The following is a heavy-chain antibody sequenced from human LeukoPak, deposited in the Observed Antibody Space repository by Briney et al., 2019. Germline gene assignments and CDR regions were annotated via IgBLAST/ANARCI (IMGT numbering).Heavy chain of an antibody. Sequence: GGSLRLSCAASGFTFSTYEMNWVRQAPGKGLEWVSYISGSGTSTYYADSVKGRFTISRDNAKNSLYLQMNGLRAEDTAVYYCARWTRIISSSLWYFDLWGRGNLVTVSS. D-gene: IGHD6-6*01. V-gene: IGHV3-48*03. CDR1: GFTFSTYE. CDR2: ISGSGTST. CDR3: ARWTRIISSSLWYFDL. J-gene: IGHJ2*01.